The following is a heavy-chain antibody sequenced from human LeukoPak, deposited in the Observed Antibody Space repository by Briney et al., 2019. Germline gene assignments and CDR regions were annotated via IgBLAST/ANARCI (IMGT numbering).Heavy chain of an antibody. V-gene: IGHV4-34*01. J-gene: IGHJ6*03. CDR3: ASYGDYAYYYMDV. CDR2: INHSGST. CDR1: GGSFSGYY. Sequence: KPSKTLSLTCAVNGGSFSGYYWSGIRQPPRNGLDGIGEINHSGSTNYNPSLKSRVTISVDTSKNQFSLKLSSVTAADTAVYYCASYGDYAYYYMDVWGKGTTVTVSS. D-gene: IGHD4-17*01.